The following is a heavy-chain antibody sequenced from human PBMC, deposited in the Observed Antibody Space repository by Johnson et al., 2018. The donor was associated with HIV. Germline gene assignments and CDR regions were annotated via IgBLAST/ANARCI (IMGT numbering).Heavy chain of an antibody. V-gene: IGHV3-23*03. Sequence: VQLVESGGGLVQPGGSLRLSCAASGFTFSSYAMSWIRQAPGKGLEWVSVIYSGGSTYYADSVKGRFTISRDNSKNTLYLQMNSLRAEDTAVYYCAKDGPGGSFDIWGQGTMVTVSS. CDR1: GFTFSSYA. D-gene: IGHD3-10*01. CDR3: AKDGPGGSFDI. CDR2: IYSGGST. J-gene: IGHJ3*02.